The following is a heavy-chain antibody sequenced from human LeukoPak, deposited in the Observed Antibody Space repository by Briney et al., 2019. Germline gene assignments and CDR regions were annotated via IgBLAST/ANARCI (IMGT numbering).Heavy chain of an antibody. D-gene: IGHD3-22*01. CDR2: ISSSGSTI. CDR1: GFTFSSYS. V-gene: IGHV3-48*04. CDR3: ARVAAPYYYDSSGYYYAFDI. Sequence: GGSLRLSCAASGFTFSSYSMNWVRQAPGKGLEWVSYISSSGSTIYYADSVKGRFTISRDNAKNSLYLQMNSLRAEDTAVYYCARVAAPYYYDSSGYYYAFDIWGQGTMVTVSS. J-gene: IGHJ3*02.